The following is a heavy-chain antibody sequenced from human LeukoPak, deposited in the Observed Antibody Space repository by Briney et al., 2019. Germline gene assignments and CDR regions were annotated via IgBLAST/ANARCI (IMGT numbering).Heavy chain of an antibody. CDR2: INPNSGGT. CDR1: GYTFTGYY. V-gene: IGHV1-2*02. D-gene: IGHD3-22*01. Sequence: ASVKVSCKASGYTFTGYYMHWVRQAPGQGLEWMGWINPNSGGTNYAQKFQGRVTMTRDTSISTAYMELSRLRSDDTAVYYCARDRVDSSGYYVYYYYYYMDVWGKGTTVTVSS. J-gene: IGHJ6*03. CDR3: ARDRVDSSGYYVYYYYYYMDV.